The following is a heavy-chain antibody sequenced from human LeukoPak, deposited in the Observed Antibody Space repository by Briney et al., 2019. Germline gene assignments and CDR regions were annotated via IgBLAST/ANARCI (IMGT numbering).Heavy chain of an antibody. Sequence: SQTLSLTCTVSGGSISSGGYYWSWIRQHPGKGLEWIGYIYYSGSTYYNPSLKSRVTISVDKSKNQFSLKLSSVTAADTAVYYCARTRPYYDSSGTTGYYFDYWGQGTLVTVSS. CDR1: GGSISSGGYY. J-gene: IGHJ4*02. CDR3: ARTRPYYDSSGTTGYYFDY. D-gene: IGHD3-22*01. V-gene: IGHV4-31*03. CDR2: IYYSGST.